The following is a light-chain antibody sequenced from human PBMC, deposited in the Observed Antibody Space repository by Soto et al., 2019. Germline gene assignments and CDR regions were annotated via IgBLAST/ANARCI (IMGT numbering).Light chain of an antibody. CDR3: HGYNSAPLT. V-gene: IGKV1-27*01. CDR1: QDVSNY. CDR2: AAS. Sequence: DIQMTQSPSSLSASVGDRVTITCRASQDVSNYLAWYQQKPGKVPVLLIYAASSLQSGVPSRFSGSGSGTDFTIAISSLQPEDVATYYCHGYNSAPLTFGGGTKVDI. J-gene: IGKJ4*01.